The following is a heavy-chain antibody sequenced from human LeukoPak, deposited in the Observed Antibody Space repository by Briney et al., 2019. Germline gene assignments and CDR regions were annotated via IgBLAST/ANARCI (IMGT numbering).Heavy chain of an antibody. V-gene: IGHV4-39*07. D-gene: IGHD1-1*01. J-gene: IGHJ6*03. Sequence: SETLSLTCTVSGGSISSSSHYWGWIRQPPGKGLEWIGNIYYSGSTYYNPSLKSRVTISVDTSKNQFSLKLSSVTAADTAVYYCARVNEENYYYYYMDVWGKGTTVTVSS. CDR3: ARVNEENYYYYYMDV. CDR2: IYYSGST. CDR1: GGSISSSSHY.